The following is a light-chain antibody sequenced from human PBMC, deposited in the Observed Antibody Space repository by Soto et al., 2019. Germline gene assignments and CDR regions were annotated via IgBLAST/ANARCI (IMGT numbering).Light chain of an antibody. Sequence: EIVLTQSPGTLSLSPGERATLSCRASQNVTSRYLAWYQQKPGQAPRLLIFGAFSSATGIPDRFSGSGSGSDFTLTISRLEHEDFSVYYCQNYGPSHTFGQGTKLEMK. CDR2: GAF. CDR1: QNVTSRY. J-gene: IGKJ2*01. V-gene: IGKV3-20*01. CDR3: QNYGPSHT.